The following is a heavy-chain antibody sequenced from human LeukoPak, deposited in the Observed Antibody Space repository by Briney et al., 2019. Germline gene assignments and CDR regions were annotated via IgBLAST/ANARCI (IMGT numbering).Heavy chain of an antibody. CDR1: GGSISSSSYY. V-gene: IGHV4-39*07. J-gene: IGHJ4*02. Sequence: PSETLSLTCTVSGGSISSSSYYWGWIRQPPGKGLEWIGYIYYSGSTYYNPSLKSRVTISVDTSKNQFSLKLSSVTAADTAVYYCATTQWELLNGIDYWGQGTLVTVSS. D-gene: IGHD1-26*01. CDR2: IYYSGST. CDR3: ATTQWELLNGIDY.